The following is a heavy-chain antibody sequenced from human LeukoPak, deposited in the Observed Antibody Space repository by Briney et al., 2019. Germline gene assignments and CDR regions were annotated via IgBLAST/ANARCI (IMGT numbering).Heavy chain of an antibody. CDR1: GFNFNTYT. J-gene: IGHJ4*02. CDR3: VRGSYGAYDY. Sequence: PGGSLRLSCAASGFNFNTYTMNWVRQAPGKGLEWVSSISSDSSYIYYADAVHGRFTISRDNAKYSLYLQMNSLRAEDTAVYYCVRGSYGAYDYWGQGSLVTVSS. CDR2: ISSDSSYI. V-gene: IGHV3-21*01. D-gene: IGHD4-17*01.